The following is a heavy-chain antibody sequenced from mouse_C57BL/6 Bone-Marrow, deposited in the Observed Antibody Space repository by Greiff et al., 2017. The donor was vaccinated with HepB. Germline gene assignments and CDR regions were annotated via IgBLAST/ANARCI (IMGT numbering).Heavy chain of an antibody. D-gene: IGHD2-1*01. J-gene: IGHJ1*03. CDR3: ASPLLWYGWYFDV. CDR1: GYAFSSSW. V-gene: IGHV1-82*01. Sequence: QVHVKQSGPELVKPGASVKISCKASGYAFSSSWMNWVKQRPGKGLEWIGRIYPGDGDTNYNGKFKGKATLTADKSSSTAYMQLSSLTSEDSAVYFCASPLLWYGWYFDVWGTGTTVTVSS. CDR2: IYPGDGDT.